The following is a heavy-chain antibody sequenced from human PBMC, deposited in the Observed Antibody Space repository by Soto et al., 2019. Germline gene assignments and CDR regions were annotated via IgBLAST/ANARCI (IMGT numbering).Heavy chain of an antibody. V-gene: IGHV1-46*03. J-gene: IGHJ6*03. Sequence: ASVKVSCKASGYTFSTYYVHWVRQAPGQGLEWMGLINPSGGSTSYAQKFQGRVTMTRDTSTSTVYMELSSLRSEDTAVYYCARDHYVFWSGYFERTDYYYYYYMDVWGKGTTVTVSS. CDR3: ARDHYVFWSGYFERTDYYYYYYMDV. CDR2: INPSGGST. D-gene: IGHD3-3*01. CDR1: GYTFSTYY.